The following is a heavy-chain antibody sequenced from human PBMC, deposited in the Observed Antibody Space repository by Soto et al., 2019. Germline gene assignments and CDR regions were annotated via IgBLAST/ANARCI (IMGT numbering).Heavy chain of an antibody. CDR1: DGSFTGVH. D-gene: IGHD3-3*01. Sequence: SETLSLTCAAYDGSFTGVHWTWIRRPPGKGLEWIGEVKHSGSTNYNPSLTRRVTISVDTSKNQFSLKLNSVTAADTAVYYCARGVPFGHYSMDVWGQGTTVTVSS. CDR2: VKHSGST. V-gene: IGHV4-34*01. J-gene: IGHJ6*02. CDR3: ARGVPFGHYSMDV.